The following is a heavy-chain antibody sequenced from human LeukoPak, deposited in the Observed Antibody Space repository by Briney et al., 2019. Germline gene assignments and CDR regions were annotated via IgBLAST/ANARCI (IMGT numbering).Heavy chain of an antibody. V-gene: IGHV3-30-3*01. CDR2: ISYDGSNK. CDR3: ARYCSSTSCYGAFDI. Sequence: GGSLRLSCAAPGFTFSSYAMHWVRQAPGKGLEWVAVISYDGSNKYYADSVKGRFTISRDNSKNTLYLQMNSLRAEDTAVYYCARYCSSTSCYGAFDIWGQGTMVTVSS. J-gene: IGHJ3*02. D-gene: IGHD2-2*01. CDR1: GFTFSSYA.